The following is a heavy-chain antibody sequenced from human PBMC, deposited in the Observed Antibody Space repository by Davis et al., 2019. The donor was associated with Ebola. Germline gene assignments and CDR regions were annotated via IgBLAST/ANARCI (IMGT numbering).Heavy chain of an antibody. D-gene: IGHD1-14*01. CDR1: GFTFSSYS. Sequence: PGGSLRLSCAASGFTFSSYSMNWVRQAPGKGLEWVSSISSSSSYIYYADSVKGRFTISRDNAKNSLYLQMNSLRAEDTAVYYCARPTLTEGLYYYYYYGMDVWGQGTTVTVSS. J-gene: IGHJ6*02. V-gene: IGHV3-21*01. CDR2: ISSSSSYI. CDR3: ARPTLTEGLYYYYYYGMDV.